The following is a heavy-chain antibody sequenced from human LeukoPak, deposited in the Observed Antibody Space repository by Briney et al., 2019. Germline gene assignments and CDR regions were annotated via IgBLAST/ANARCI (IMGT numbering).Heavy chain of an antibody. CDR1: GFTFSGSA. D-gene: IGHD3-22*01. J-gene: IGHJ4*02. CDR3: AREVLGYDSSGYYYIGYYFDY. CDR2: IRSKTNNYAT. Sequence: GGSLRLSCAASGFTFSGSAVYWIRQASGKGLEWVGRIRSKTNNYATAYAASVKGRFTISRDDSKNTAYLQMNSLKTEDTAVYYCAREVLGYDSSGYYYIGYYFDYWGQGTLVTVSS. V-gene: IGHV3-73*01.